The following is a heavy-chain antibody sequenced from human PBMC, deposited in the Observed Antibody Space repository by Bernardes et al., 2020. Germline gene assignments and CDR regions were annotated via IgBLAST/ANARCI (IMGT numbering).Heavy chain of an antibody. CDR3: ARNRFCSGGFCYSAKDY. CDR2: ISVYNGNT. Sequence: ASVKVSCKASGYPFTNYGITWVRQAPGQGLEWMGWISVYNGNTNYEQKLQGRVTMTTDTSTSTAFMELRSLRSDDTAVYYCARNRFCSGGFCYSAKDYWGQGTLVTVSS. CDR1: GYPFTNYG. D-gene: IGHD2-15*01. V-gene: IGHV1-18*01. J-gene: IGHJ4*02.